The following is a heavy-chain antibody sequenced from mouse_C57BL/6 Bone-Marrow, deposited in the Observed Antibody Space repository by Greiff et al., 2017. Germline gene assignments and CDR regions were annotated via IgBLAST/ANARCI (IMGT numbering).Heavy chain of an antibody. CDR1: GYTFTSYW. D-gene: IGHD2-1*01. CDR3: AYGNCPFDY. J-gene: IGHJ2*01. CDR2: IYPSDSGT. Sequence: LQQPGAELVRPGSSVKLSCKASGYTFTSYWMDWVKQRPGQGLEWIGNIYPSDSGTHYNQKFKDKATLTVDKSSSTAYMQLSSLTSEDSAVYYCAYGNCPFDYWGQGTTLTVSS. V-gene: IGHV1-61*01.